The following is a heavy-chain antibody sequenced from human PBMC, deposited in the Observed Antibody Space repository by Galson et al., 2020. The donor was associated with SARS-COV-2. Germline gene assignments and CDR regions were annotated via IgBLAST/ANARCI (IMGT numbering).Heavy chain of an antibody. D-gene: IGHD6-19*01. CDR2: IYSGGST. V-gene: IGHV3-53*01. CDR3: ARDYSSGWFHWFDP. CDR1: GFTVSSNY. Sequence: METGGSLRLSCAASGFTVSSNYMSWVRQAPGKGLEWVSVIYSGGSTYYADSVKGRFTISRDNSKNTLYLQMNSLRAEDTAVYYCARDYSSGWFHWFDPWGQGTLVTVSS. J-gene: IGHJ5*02.